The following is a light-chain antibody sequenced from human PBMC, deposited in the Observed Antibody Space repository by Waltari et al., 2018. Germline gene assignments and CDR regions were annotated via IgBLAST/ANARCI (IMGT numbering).Light chain of an antibody. Sequence: QSALTQPASVSGSPGQSITTSCTGTTNYVGNYSLVSWYRQYPGKAPKPMIYEVFKRPSGVSIRFSASKSGNTASLTISGLQAEDEADYYCSSYAGTSSAYVFGTGTKVTVL. CDR3: SSYAGTSSAYV. V-gene: IGLV2-23*02. CDR2: EVF. J-gene: IGLJ1*01. CDR1: TNYVGNYSL.